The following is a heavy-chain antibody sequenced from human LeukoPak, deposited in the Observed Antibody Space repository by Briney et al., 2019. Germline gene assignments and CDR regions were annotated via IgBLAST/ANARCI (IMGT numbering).Heavy chain of an antibody. D-gene: IGHD2-2*01. J-gene: IGHJ4*02. CDR3: AKTIYQLLRGFDY. CDR1: GFTFSSYA. Sequence: PWGSLRLSCAASGFTFSSYAMSWVRQAPGKGLEWVSAISGSGGSTYYADSVKGRFTISRDNSKNTLYLQMNSLRAEDAAVYYCAKTIYQLLRGFDYWGQGTLVTVSS. V-gene: IGHV3-23*01. CDR2: ISGSGGST.